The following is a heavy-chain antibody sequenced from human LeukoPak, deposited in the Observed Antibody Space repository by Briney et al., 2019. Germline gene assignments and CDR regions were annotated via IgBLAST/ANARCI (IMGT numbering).Heavy chain of an antibody. D-gene: IGHD1-26*01. CDR2: ISVYNGDT. Sequence: ASVKVSCKASGYTFTSYGIVWVRQAPGQGHEWMGWISVYNGDTNYAQKLQGRVTMTTDTSTSTAYMELRSLRSDDTAVYYCARSSMYYFDYWGQGTLVTVSS. J-gene: IGHJ4*02. CDR3: ARSSMYYFDY. CDR1: GYTFTSYG. V-gene: IGHV1-18*01.